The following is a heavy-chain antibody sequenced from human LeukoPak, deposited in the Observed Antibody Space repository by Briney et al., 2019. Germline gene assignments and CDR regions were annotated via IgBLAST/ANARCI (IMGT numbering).Heavy chain of an antibody. Sequence: GSSVKVTCKSSGYTFTTYDINWVRQATGQGLEWMGWMDPNSGNTVYAQKFQGRVTITRNPSINTAYMELSSLRSEDTAVYYCATARRPDYFDYWGQGTLVSVSS. V-gene: IGHV1-8*03. CDR1: GYTFTTYD. J-gene: IGHJ4*02. CDR3: ATARRPDYFDY. CDR2: MDPNSGNT.